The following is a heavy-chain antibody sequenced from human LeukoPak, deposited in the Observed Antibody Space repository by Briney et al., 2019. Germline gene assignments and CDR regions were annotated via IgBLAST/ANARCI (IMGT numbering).Heavy chain of an antibody. CDR1: GFTFSSYG. V-gene: IGHV3-30*02. D-gene: IGHD6-19*01. J-gene: IGHJ4*01. CDR2: IRFDGSVK. CDR3: AKDLYGSGWTPDY. Sequence: GGSLRLSCAASGFTFSSYGIHWVRQAPGKGLEWVAFIRFDGSVKYYADSAKGRFTISRDNSKNTLYLQMNNVRAEDTAVYYCAKDLYGSGWTPDYWGHGTLLTVSS.